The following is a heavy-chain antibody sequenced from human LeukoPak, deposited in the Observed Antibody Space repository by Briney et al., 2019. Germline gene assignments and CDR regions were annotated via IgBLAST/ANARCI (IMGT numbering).Heavy chain of an antibody. Sequence: GGSLRLSCAASGFTFSSYSMTWVRQAPGKGLEWVSSISSSSSYIYYADSVKGRFTISRDNAKNSLYLQMNSLRAEDTAVYYCARDQDRAFDIWGQGTMVTVSS. CDR2: ISSSSSYI. J-gene: IGHJ3*02. CDR1: GFTFSSYS. V-gene: IGHV3-21*01. CDR3: ARDQDRAFDI.